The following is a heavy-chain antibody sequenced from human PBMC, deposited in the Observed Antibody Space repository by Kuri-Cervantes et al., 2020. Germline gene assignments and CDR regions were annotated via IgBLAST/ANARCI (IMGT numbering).Heavy chain of an antibody. V-gene: IGHV4-34*01. CDR3: ARDGRCSGGSCYSP. CDR2: INHSGST. J-gene: IGHJ5*02. CDR1: GGSFSGYY. Sequence: SQTLSLTCAVYGGSFSGYYWSWIRQPPGKGLEWIGEINHSGSTNYNPSPKSRVTISVDTSKNQFSLKLSSVTAADTAVYYCARDGRCSGGSCYSPWGQGTLVTVSS. D-gene: IGHD2-15*01.